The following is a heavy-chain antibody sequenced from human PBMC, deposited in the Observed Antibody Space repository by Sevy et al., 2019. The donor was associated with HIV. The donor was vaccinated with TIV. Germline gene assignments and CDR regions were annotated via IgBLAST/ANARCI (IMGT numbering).Heavy chain of an antibody. CDR2: TYYRSKWYN. Sequence: SQTLSLTCAISGDSVSSNSAAWNWIRQSPSRGLEWLGRTYYRSKWYNDYAVSVKSRITINPDTSENRFSLQLNSVTPEDTAVYYCARDRWELLHNYFDYWGQGTLVTVSS. CDR3: ARDRWELLHNYFDY. D-gene: IGHD1-26*01. V-gene: IGHV6-1*01. J-gene: IGHJ4*02. CDR1: GDSVSSNSAA.